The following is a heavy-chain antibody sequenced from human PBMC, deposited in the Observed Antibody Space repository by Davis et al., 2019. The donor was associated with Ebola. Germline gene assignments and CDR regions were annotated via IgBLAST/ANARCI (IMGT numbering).Heavy chain of an antibody. J-gene: IGHJ6*02. CDR3: ARGARLGLQGHYYYGMDV. D-gene: IGHD6-25*01. V-gene: IGHV1-46*01. Sequence: AASVKVSCKASGYTFTGYYMHWVRQAPGQGLEWMGIINPSDGSTSYAQKFQGRVTMTRDTSTSTVYMELSSLRSEDTAVYYCARGARLGLQGHYYYGMDVWGQGTTVTVSS. CDR1: GYTFTGYY. CDR2: INPSDGST.